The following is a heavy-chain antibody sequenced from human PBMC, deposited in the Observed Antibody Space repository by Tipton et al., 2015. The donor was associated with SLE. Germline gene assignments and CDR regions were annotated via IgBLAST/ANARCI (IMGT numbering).Heavy chain of an antibody. J-gene: IGHJ4*02. CDR2: IYYSGST. V-gene: IGHV4-59*01. CDR1: GGSISSYY. Sequence: TLSLTCTVSGGSISSYYWSWIRQPPGKGLEWIGYIYYSGSTNYKPSLKSRVTISVDTSKNQFSQKLSSVTAADTAVYYCAGGQLERRRFDYWGQGTLVTVSS. CDR3: AGGQLERRRFDY. D-gene: IGHD1-1*01.